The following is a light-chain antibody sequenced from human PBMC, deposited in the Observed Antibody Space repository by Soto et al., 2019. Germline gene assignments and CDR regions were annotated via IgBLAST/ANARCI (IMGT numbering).Light chain of an antibody. CDR3: SSFTSGSTL. Sequence: QSALTQPASVSGSPGQSIAISCTGTSSDVGAYNFVSWYQQHPGKVPKLMIYEVSTRPSGVSSRFSGSKSGNTASLTISGLQPEDEADYYCSSFTSGSTLFGTGTKLTVL. V-gene: IGLV2-14*01. CDR1: SSDVGAYNF. J-gene: IGLJ1*01. CDR2: EVS.